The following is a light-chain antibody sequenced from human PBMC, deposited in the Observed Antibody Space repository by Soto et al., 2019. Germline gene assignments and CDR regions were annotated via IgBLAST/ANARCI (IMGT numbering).Light chain of an antibody. CDR1: QSVRSN. J-gene: IGKJ5*01. V-gene: IGKV3-15*01. CDR2: GAS. CDR3: QQYNNWPTIT. Sequence: EIVLTQSPATLAVSPGESANISCRASQSVRSNLAWYQQKPGQAHRLLIYGASTRATGIPARFSGSGSGTEFTLTISSLQSEDFAVYYCQQYNNWPTITFGQGTRLEI.